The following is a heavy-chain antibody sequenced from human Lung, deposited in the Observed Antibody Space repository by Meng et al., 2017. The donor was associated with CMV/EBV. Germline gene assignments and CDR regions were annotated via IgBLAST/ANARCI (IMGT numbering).Heavy chain of an antibody. Sequence: QVQLVQSGAELQKPGASVKVSCKASGYTFGIFGIPWVRQAPGQGLEWVGWISAENGNTNYAQKFQGRVTLTTDTSTKTAYMDLRGLRSDGSAVYYCARAGAAVTTHFDFWGRGTLVTVSS. V-gene: IGHV1-18*01. CDR3: ARAGAAVTTHFDF. CDR2: ISAENGNT. CDR1: GYTFGIFG. J-gene: IGHJ4*02. D-gene: IGHD4-17*01.